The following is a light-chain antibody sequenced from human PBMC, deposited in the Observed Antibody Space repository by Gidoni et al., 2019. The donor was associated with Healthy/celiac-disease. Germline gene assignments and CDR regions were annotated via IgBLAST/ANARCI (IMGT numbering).Light chain of an antibody. CDR1: QGISRY. V-gene: IGKV1-9*01. CDR2: SAS. J-gene: IGKJ1*01. CDR3: QKLNSYPRT. Sequence: DLQLTHSPSFLAASVGDRVTITCRASQGISRYLAWYQQKPGKAPKLLIYSASTLQRGVPSRFSGRGSGTEFTLTISSRQPEDFATYYCQKLNSYPRTFGQGTKVEI.